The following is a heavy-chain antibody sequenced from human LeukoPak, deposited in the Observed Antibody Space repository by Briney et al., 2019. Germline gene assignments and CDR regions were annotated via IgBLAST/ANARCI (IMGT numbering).Heavy chain of an antibody. CDR3: ARVAAAASAEYFQH. CDR1: GFTFSDYY. CDR2: ISSSGSTI. D-gene: IGHD6-13*01. V-gene: IGHV3-11*01. Sequence: GGSLRLSCAASGFTFSDYYMSWIRQAPGKGLEWVSYISSSGSTIYYADSVKGRFTISRDNAKNSLYLQVNSLRAEDTAVYYCARVAAAASAEYFQHWGQGTLVTVSS. J-gene: IGHJ1*01.